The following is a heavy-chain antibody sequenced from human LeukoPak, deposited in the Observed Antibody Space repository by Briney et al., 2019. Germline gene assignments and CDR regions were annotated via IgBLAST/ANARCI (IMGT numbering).Heavy chain of an antibody. J-gene: IGHJ3*02. CDR3: AKDYLLTMVRDSAAFDI. Sequence: GGSLRLSCAASGFSSSSYWMTWVRQAPGKGLEWVANIKQDGSQKYYVDSVKGRFTISRDNAKNSLYLQMNSLRAEDTALYYCAKDYLLTMVRDSAAFDIWGQGTMVTVSS. CDR1: GFSSSSYW. D-gene: IGHD3-10*01. V-gene: IGHV3-7*03. CDR2: IKQDGSQK.